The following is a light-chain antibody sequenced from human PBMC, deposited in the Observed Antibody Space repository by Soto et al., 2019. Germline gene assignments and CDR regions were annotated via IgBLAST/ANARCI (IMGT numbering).Light chain of an antibody. CDR3: QQYQTYST. CDR1: QSIRSL. J-gene: IGKJ5*01. V-gene: IGKV1-5*01. CDR2: DAS. Sequence: DIQMTQSPSTLSASVGDRVTITCRASQSIRSLLGWYQQKPGKAPKVLIYDASSLGSGVPSRFSGSGSGTEFTLTISSLQPDDFATYFCQQYQTYSTFGQGTRLEIK.